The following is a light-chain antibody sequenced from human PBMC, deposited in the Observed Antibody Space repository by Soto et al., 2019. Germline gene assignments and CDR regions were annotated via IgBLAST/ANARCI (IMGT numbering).Light chain of an antibody. J-gene: IGLJ3*02. V-gene: IGLV1-44*01. CDR3: VAWDANLNGWV. Sequence: QSVLTQPPSASGAPGQSVTISCSGSTSNVESETVNWYQQLPGTAPKLVVYSNNKRPSAVPDRFSASKYGTSGSLAISNLQPEDEADYYCVAWDANLNGWVFGGGTKLTVL. CDR2: SNN. CDR1: TSNVESET.